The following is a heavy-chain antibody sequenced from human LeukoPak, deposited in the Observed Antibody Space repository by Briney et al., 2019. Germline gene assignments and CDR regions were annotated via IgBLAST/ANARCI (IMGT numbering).Heavy chain of an antibody. CDR2: ISHSGST. Sequence: SETLSLTCAVYGGSSNGYYWSWIRQPPGEGLEWIGEISHSGSTNYNPSLKSRVTISVDTPKNQFSLKLSSVTAADTAVYYCARGRGYSYGSQNFDYWGQGTLVTVSS. D-gene: IGHD5-18*01. CDR3: ARGRGYSYGSQNFDY. V-gene: IGHV4-34*01. J-gene: IGHJ4*02. CDR1: GGSSNGYY.